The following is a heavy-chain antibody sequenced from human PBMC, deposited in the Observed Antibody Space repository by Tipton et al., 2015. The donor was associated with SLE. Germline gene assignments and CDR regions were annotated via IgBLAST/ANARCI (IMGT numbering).Heavy chain of an antibody. V-gene: IGHV4-59*02. D-gene: IGHD3-22*01. CDR3: ARDGPDTSGYYLDY. CDR2: IHYNRDT. CDR1: GGSVSSHY. J-gene: IGHJ4*02. Sequence: TLSLTCTVSGGSVSSHYWNWIRQTPGKGLEWIGYIHYNRDTNYHPSLKSRVTISVDTSKNQLSLKLTSVTAADTAVYYCARDGPDTSGYYLDYWGQGILLTVSS.